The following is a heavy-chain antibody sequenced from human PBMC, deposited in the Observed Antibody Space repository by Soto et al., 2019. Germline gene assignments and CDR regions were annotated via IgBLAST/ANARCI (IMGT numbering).Heavy chain of an antibody. Sequence: GGSLRLSCAASGFTFSDYYMSWIRQAPGKGLEWVSYISSSSSYTNYADSVKGRFTISRDNAKNSLYLQMNSLRAEDTAVYYCARDRGYHGSGSPDYWGQGTLVTVSS. CDR3: ARDRGYHGSGSPDY. CDR1: GFTFSDYY. D-gene: IGHD3-10*01. V-gene: IGHV3-11*06. J-gene: IGHJ4*02. CDR2: ISSSSSYT.